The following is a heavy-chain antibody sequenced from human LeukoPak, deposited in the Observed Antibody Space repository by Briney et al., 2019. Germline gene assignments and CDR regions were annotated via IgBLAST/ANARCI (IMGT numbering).Heavy chain of an antibody. D-gene: IGHD3-9*01. CDR1: GFTFSSYA. CDR2: ISSSSSYI. CDR3: AGFDFSTSPI. V-gene: IGHV3-21*01. Sequence: PGGSLRLSCAASGFTFSSYAMNWVRQAPGKGLEWVSSISSSSSYIYYADSVKGRLTISRDNAKNSLYLQMNSLRAEDTAVYYCAGFDFSTSPIWGQGTMVTVSS. J-gene: IGHJ3*02.